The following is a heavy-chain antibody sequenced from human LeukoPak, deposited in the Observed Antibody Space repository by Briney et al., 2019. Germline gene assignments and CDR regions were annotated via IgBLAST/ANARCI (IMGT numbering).Heavy chain of an antibody. Sequence: GSSVKVSCKASGGTXSSYAISGVRQAPGQGLEWMGRIIPILGIANYAQKFQGRVTITADKSTSTAYMELSSLRSEDTAVYYCARDPTLGAFDIWGQGTMVTVSS. CDR3: ARDPTLGAFDI. CDR1: GGTXSSYA. V-gene: IGHV1-69*04. CDR2: IIPILGIA. J-gene: IGHJ3*02.